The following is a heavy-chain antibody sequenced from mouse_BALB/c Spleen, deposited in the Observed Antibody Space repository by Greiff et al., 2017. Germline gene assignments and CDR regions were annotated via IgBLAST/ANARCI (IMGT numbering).Heavy chain of an antibody. V-gene: IGHV5-12-1*01. D-gene: IGHD2-2*01. CDR2: ISSGGGST. CDR3: ARHDGYDPLDY. J-gene: IGHJ2*01. Sequence: EVKLMESGGGLVKPGGSLKLSCAASGFAFSSYDMSWVRQTPEKRLEWVAYISSGGGSTYYPDTVKGRFTISRDNAKNTLYLQMSSLKSEDTAMYYCARHDGYDPLDYWGQGTTRTVSS. CDR1: GFAFSSYD.